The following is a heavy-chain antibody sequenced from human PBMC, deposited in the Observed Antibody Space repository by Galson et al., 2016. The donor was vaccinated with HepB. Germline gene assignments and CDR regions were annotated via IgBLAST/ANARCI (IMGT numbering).Heavy chain of an antibody. CDR1: GDSVSSDSAA. D-gene: IGHD6-13*01. Sequence: CAISGDSVSSDSAAWNWIRQSPSRGLEWLGRTYYRSKWYNDYPLSVKSRITINPDTSKNQFSLQLNSVTPEDTAVYYCARATETIPVAGTFYYAMDVWGQGTTVTVSS. V-gene: IGHV6-1*01. J-gene: IGHJ6*02. CDR3: ARATETIPVAGTFYYAMDV. CDR2: TYYRSKWYN.